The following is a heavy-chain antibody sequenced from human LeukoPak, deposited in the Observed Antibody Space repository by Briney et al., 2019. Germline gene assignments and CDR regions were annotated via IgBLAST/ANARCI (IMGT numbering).Heavy chain of an antibody. CDR3: ARGDIVLMVYATNPPTNSGVFDY. Sequence: ASVKVSCRASGYTFTSYYMHWMRQAPGQVLEWMGLINPDGGNTNYAQNFQGRVTMTRDMFTSTVYMELSSLRSEDTAVYYCARGDIVLMVYATNPPTNSGVFDYWGQGTLVTVSS. J-gene: IGHJ4*02. V-gene: IGHV1-46*01. CDR1: GYTFTSYY. D-gene: IGHD2-8*01. CDR2: INPDGGNT.